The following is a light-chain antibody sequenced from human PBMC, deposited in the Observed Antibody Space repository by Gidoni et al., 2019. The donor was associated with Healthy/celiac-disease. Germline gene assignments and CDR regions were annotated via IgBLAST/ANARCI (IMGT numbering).Light chain of an antibody. J-gene: IGLJ1*01. CDR2: EVS. V-gene: IGLV2-14*01. Sequence: QSALTQPASVSGSPGQSITISCTGTSSDVGGYNYVSWYQQHPGKAPKLMIYEVSNRPAGVSNRCSGSKSGNTASLTISGLQAEDEADYYCSSYTSSSISFGTGTKVTVL. CDR3: SSYTSSSIS. CDR1: SSDVGGYNY.